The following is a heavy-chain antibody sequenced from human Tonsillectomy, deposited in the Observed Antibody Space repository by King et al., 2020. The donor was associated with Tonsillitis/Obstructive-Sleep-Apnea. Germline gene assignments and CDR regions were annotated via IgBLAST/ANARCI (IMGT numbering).Heavy chain of an antibody. CDR1: GFPFSRYV. CDR2: ISPSGDNA. J-gene: IGHJ5*02. V-gene: IGHV3-64D*06. CDR3: VPWGAAAGQDLWFDP. D-gene: IGHD6-13*01. Sequence: VQLVESGGGLVQPGGSLRLSCSASGFPFSRYVMNWVRQAPGKGLEYVSAISPSGDNAYYADSVKGRFTISRDNSKNTLYLQMSSLRTEDTALYHCVPWGAAAGQDLWFDPWGQGTLVTVSS.